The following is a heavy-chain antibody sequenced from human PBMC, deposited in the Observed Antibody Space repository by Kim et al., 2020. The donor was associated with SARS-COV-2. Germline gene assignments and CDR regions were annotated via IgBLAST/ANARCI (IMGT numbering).Heavy chain of an antibody. CDR2: ISNDGSNK. Sequence: GGSLRLSCAASGFTFSSYGMHWVRQAPGKGLEWVASISNDGSNKYYADSVKGRFTISRDNSKNSLYLQMNSLRAEDTAVYYCAKDLFVLYLLCGMVVCG. CDR3: AKDLFVLYLLCGMVV. J-gene: IGHJ6*02. CDR1: GFTFSSYG. V-gene: IGHV3-30*18. D-gene: IGHD3-10*02.